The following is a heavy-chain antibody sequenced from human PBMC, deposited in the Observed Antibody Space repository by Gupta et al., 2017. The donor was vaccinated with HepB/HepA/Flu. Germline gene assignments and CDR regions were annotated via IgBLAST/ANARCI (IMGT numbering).Heavy chain of an antibody. J-gene: IGHJ3*02. CDR2: ISYDGSNK. CDR1: GFTFRSYG. V-gene: IGHV3-30*03. CDR3: ATMSLVVVGAFDI. Sequence: QVQLVESGGGVVEPGRSLRLSCAASGFTFRSYGMHWVRQAPGKGLEWVAVISYDGSNKYYADSVKGRFTISRDNSKNTLYLQMNSLRAEDTAVYYCATMSLVVVGAFDIWGQGTMVTVSS. D-gene: IGHD3-22*01.